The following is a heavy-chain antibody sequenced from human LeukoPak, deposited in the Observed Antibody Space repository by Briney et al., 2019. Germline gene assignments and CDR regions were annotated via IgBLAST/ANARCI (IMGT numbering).Heavy chain of an antibody. CDR2: VYYSGST. V-gene: IGHV4-31*03. CDR3: AREKKDGSTGYNYYYFDY. CDR1: GGSISSGGYY. J-gene: IGHJ4*02. D-gene: IGHD3-22*01. Sequence: PSQTLSLTCTVSGGSISSGGYYWSWIRQHPGKGLEWIGYVYYSGSTYYNPSLKSRVTISVDTSKNQFSLKLSSVTAADTAVYYCAREKKDGSTGYNYYYFDYWGQGTLVTVSS.